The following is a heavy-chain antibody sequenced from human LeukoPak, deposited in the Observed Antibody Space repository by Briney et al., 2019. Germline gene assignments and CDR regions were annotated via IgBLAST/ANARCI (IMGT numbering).Heavy chain of an antibody. V-gene: IGHV1-18*01. J-gene: IGHJ5*02. CDR2: ISAYNGNT. CDR3: ARDLTVVPAATNWFDP. D-gene: IGHD2-2*01. Sequence: AASVKVSCKASGYSFTTYAFNWVRPAPGQGLEWMGWISAYNGNTNYAQKLQGRVTMTTDTSTSTAYMELRSLRSDDTAVYYCARDLTVVPAATNWFDPWGQGTLVTVSS. CDR1: GYSFTTYA.